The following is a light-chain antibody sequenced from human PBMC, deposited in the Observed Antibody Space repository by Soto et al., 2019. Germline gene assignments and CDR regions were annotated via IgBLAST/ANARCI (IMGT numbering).Light chain of an antibody. V-gene: IGLV2-14*01. Sequence: QSALTQPASVSGSPGQSITISCTGTTSDVGGHNSVSWFQQHPGKAPKLIIYQVSSRPSDISNRFSGSKSGNTASLTISGLPAEDEADYYCNSYSSDITPYVFGTGTKVTVL. CDR2: QVS. CDR3: NSYSSDITPYV. J-gene: IGLJ1*01. CDR1: TSDVGGHNS.